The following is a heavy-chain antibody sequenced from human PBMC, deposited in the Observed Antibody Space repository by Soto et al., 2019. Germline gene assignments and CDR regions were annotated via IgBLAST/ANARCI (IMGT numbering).Heavy chain of an antibody. CDR2: IIPILGIA. CDR1: GGTFSSYT. CDR3: EVHYDILPGP. Sequence: QVQLVQSGAEVKKPGSSVKVSCKASGGTFSSYTISWVRQAPGQGLEWMGRIIPILGIANYAQKFQGRATITADKSTSTAYMELSSLRSEDTAVYYCEVHYDILPGPWGQGTLVTVSS. J-gene: IGHJ5*02. V-gene: IGHV1-69*02. D-gene: IGHD3-9*01.